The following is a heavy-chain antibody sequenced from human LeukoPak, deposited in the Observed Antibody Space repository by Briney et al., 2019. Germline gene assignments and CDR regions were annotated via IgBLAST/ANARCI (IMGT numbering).Heavy chain of an antibody. CDR1: GGTFSSYA. Sequence: SVKVSCKAYGGTFSSYAISWVRQAPGQGLEWMGGIIPIFGPANYAQKFQGRVTITTDESTSTAYMELSSLRSEDTAVYYCAREEYCSGGSCYSGYSYYFDYWGQGTLVTVSS. J-gene: IGHJ4*02. CDR3: AREEYCSGGSCYSGYSYYFDY. V-gene: IGHV1-69*05. D-gene: IGHD2-15*01. CDR2: IIPIFGPA.